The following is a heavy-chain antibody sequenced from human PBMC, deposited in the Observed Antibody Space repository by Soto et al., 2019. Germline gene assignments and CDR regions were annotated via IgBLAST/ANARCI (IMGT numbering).Heavy chain of an antibody. Sequence: PGGSLRLSCAASGFTFSSYGMHWVRQSPGKGLEWVAVIWYDGSNKYYADSVKGRFTISRDNSKNTLYLQMNSLRAEDTAVYYCARSKYCSSTSCYIGNYYYYYGMDVWGQGTTVTVSS. CDR1: GFTFSSYG. CDR3: ARSKYCSSTSCYIGNYYYYYGMDV. V-gene: IGHV3-33*01. CDR2: IWYDGSNK. D-gene: IGHD2-2*02. J-gene: IGHJ6*02.